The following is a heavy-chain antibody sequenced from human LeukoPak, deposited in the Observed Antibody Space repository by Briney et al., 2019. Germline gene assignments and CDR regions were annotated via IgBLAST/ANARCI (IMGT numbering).Heavy chain of an antibody. CDR1: GYTFTGYY. CDR2: INPNSGGT. D-gene: IGHD2-8*01. J-gene: IGHJ4*02. Sequence: GASVTVSCKASGYTFTGYYMHWVRQAHGQGLEWMGWINPNSGGTNYAQKFQGRVTMTRDTSISTAYMELSRLRSDDTAVYYCAVAPHRYCPTLWGQGTLVTVSS. CDR3: AVAPHRYCPTL. V-gene: IGHV1-2*02.